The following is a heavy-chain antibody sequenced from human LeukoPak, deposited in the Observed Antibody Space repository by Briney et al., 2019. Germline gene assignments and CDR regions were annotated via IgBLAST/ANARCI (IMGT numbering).Heavy chain of an antibody. V-gene: IGHV1-69*13. D-gene: IGHD3-16*01. J-gene: IGHJ6*03. CDR3: ARDRPARSPDLIMDV. CDR1: GCTFSSYA. Sequence: PSVKVSCKASGCTFSSYAISWVRQAPGQGLEWMGGIIPIFGTANYAQKFQGRVTITADESTSTAYMELSSLRSEDTAVYYCARDRPARSPDLIMDVWGKGTTVTVSS. CDR2: IIPIFGTA.